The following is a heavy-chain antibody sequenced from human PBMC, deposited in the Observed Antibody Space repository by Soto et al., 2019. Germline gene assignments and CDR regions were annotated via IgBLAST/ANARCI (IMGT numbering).Heavy chain of an antibody. CDR3: ATHPPPIVVVPAASPDWCFDL. D-gene: IGHD2-2*01. V-gene: IGHV1-69*06. CDR2: IIPIFGTA. Sequence: SEKVSCKASGGTFSSYAISWVRQPPGQGLEWMGGIIPIFGTASYAQKFQARVTITADKSTSTAYMELSSLRSEDTAVYYCATHPPPIVVVPAASPDWCFDLWGRGTLVTVSS. J-gene: IGHJ2*01. CDR1: GGTFSSYA.